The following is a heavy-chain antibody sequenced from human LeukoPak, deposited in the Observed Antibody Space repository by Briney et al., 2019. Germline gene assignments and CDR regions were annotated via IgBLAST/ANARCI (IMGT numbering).Heavy chain of an antibody. CDR3: ARREGYSFGYDY. CDR2: IYYSGST. V-gene: IGHV4-34*01. D-gene: IGHD5-18*01. Sequence: SETLSLTCTVYGGSFSAYYWTWIRQPPGKGLEWIGDIYYSGSTYYNPSLKSRVTMSVDTSKNHFSLKLSSVTAADTAVYYCARREGYSFGYDYWGQGTLVTVSS. CDR1: GGSFSAYY. J-gene: IGHJ4*02.